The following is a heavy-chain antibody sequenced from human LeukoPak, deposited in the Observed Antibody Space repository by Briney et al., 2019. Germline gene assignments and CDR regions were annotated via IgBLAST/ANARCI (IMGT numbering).Heavy chain of an antibody. CDR3: ARSHYDILTGYYTGDY. Sequence: GESLRISCKGSGYSFTSYWIGWVRQMPGKGLEWMGIIYPGDSDTRYSPSFQGQVTISADKSISTAYLQWSSLKASDTAMYYCARSHYDILTGYYTGDYWGQGTLVTVSS. CDR2: IYPGDSDT. CDR1: GYSFTSYW. J-gene: IGHJ4*02. V-gene: IGHV5-51*01. D-gene: IGHD3-9*01.